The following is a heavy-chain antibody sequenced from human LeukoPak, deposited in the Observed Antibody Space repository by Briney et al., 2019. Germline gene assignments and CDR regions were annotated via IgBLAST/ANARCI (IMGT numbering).Heavy chain of an antibody. CDR1: GYSFTSYW. J-gene: IGHJ4*02. CDR2: IYPGDSDT. Sequence: EESLKISCKGSGYSFTSYWIGWVRQMPGKGLEWMGIIYPGDSDTRYSPSFQGQVTISADKSISTAYLQWSSLKASDTAMYYCARQDAYYYDSSGYYYFDYWGQGTLVTVSS. V-gene: IGHV5-51*01. CDR3: ARQDAYYYDSSGYYYFDY. D-gene: IGHD3-22*01.